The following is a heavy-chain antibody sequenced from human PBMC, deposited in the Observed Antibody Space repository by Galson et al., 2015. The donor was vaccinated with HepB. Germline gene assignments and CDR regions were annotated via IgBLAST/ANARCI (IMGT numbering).Heavy chain of an antibody. CDR2: ISYDGTNK. Sequence: SLRLSCAVSGFTFSSYAMHWVRQAPGKGLEWVAVISYDGTNKYYADSVKGRFTISRDNAKNSLYLQMNSLRDEDTAVYYCARDIRGGYDSSGHYTLGVFDIWGQGTMVTVSS. D-gene: IGHD3-22*01. J-gene: IGHJ3*02. V-gene: IGHV3-30-3*01. CDR1: GFTFSSYA. CDR3: ARDIRGGYDSSGHYTLGVFDI.